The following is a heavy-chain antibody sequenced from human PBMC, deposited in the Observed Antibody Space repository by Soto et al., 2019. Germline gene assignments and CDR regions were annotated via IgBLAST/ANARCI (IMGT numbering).Heavy chain of an antibody. CDR3: AKDEGSGWYYFDY. CDR2: ISGTSGRT. J-gene: IGHJ4*02. Sequence: EVHLLESGGGLVQPGGSLRLSCAASGFTFSSYAMNWVRQAPGKGLEWVSSISGTSGRTYYADSVEGRFTISRDNSKKTLYLQIDSLRAEDTAVYYCAKDEGSGWYYFDYWGQGNLVSVSS. CDR1: GFTFSSYA. D-gene: IGHD6-19*01. V-gene: IGHV3-23*01.